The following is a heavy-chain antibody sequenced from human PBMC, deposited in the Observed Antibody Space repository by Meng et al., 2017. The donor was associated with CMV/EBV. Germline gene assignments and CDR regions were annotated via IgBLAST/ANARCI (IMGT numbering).Heavy chain of an antibody. D-gene: IGHD3-16*02. CDR3: ARDYLRPNDY. CDR2: ISSSGNTI. V-gene: IGHV3-11*01. Sequence: SLKISCAASGFTFSDYYMTWIRQAPGKGLELVSCISSSGNTIYYADSVKGRFHISRDNAKNSLYLQMNSLRAEDTAVYYCARDYLRPNDYWGQGTLVTVSS. J-gene: IGHJ4*02. CDR1: GFTFSDYY.